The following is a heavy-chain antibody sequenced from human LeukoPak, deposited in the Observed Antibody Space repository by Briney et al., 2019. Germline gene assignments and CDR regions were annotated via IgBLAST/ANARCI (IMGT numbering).Heavy chain of an antibody. CDR2: IYHSGST. D-gene: IGHD3-10*01. V-gene: IGHV4-61*01. J-gene: IGHJ4*02. CDR1: GGFINSGSYY. CDR3: ARTYYYGSGRYFDY. Sequence: SETLSLTCTVSGGFINSGSYYWSWIRQPPGKGLEWIGYIYHSGSTTYNPSLKSRVTISVDTSKNQFSLKLSSVTAADTAIYYCARTYYYGSGRYFDYWGQGTLVTVSS.